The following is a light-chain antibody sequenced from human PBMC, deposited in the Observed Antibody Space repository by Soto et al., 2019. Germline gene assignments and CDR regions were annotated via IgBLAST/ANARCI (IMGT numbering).Light chain of an antibody. Sequence: DVVMTQSPLSLAVTLGQPASISCRSSQSLAYSDGNTYLNWFQQRPGQSPRRLIYKVSNRDSGVPDRFSGSGSGTDFTLKISRVEAEDVGVYYCMQGTHWPPYTFGQGIKLQIK. CDR2: KVS. CDR1: QSLAYSDGNTY. CDR3: MQGTHWPPYT. V-gene: IGKV2-30*01. J-gene: IGKJ2*01.